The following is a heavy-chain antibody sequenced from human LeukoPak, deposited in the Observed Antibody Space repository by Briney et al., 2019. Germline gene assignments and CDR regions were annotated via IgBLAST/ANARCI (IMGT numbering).Heavy chain of an antibody. J-gene: IGHJ4*02. V-gene: IGHV1-2*02. CDR2: INPNSRGT. CDR1: GYTFTGYY. CDR3: ASAPWIQAYFDY. Sequence: ASVKVSCKASGYTFTGYYMHWVRQAPGQGLEWMGWINPNSRGTNYAQKFQGRVTMTRDTSISTAYMELSRLRSDDTAVYYCASAPWIQAYFDYWGQGTLVTVSS. D-gene: IGHD5-18*01.